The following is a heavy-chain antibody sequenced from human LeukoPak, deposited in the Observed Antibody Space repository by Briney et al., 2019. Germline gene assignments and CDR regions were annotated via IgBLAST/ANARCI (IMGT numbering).Heavy chain of an antibody. V-gene: IGHV3-64*01. CDR2: ISSNGGST. D-gene: IGHD2-15*01. J-gene: IGHJ3*02. CDR3: ARDPGYCSGGSCYPSGAFDI. Sequence: GGSLRLSCAASGFTFSSYAMHWVRQAPGKGLEYVSAISSNGGSTYYANSVKGRFTISRDNSKNTLYLQMGSLRAEDMAVYYCARDPGYCSGGSCYPSGAFDIWGQGTMVTVSS. CDR1: GFTFSSYA.